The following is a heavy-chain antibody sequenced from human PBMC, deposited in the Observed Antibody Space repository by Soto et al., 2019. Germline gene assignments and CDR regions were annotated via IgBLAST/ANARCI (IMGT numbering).Heavy chain of an antibody. V-gene: IGHV1-2*02. CDR1: GYTFTSYD. J-gene: IGHJ5*02. CDR2: INPHSGAT. CDR3: VRANALGFSNWFDP. D-gene: IGHD3-10*01. Sequence: ASVKVSCKASGYTFTSYDINWVRQAPGQGLEWLGWINPHSGATNYAQKFLGRVTMSADTSASTAYMDLARLKSDDTAVYYCVRANALGFSNWFDPWGRGTLVTVSS.